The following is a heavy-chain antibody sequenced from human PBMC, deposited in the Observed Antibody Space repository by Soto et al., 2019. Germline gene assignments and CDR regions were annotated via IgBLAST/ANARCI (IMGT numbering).Heavy chain of an antibody. CDR3: ARGRFGPDV. V-gene: IGHV3-74*01. D-gene: IGHD3-10*01. CDR2: IDNAGTDS. CDR1: GFTLSGRS. Sequence: EVQLVESGGGLVQPGGSMRLSCAASGFTLSGRSMHWVRQAPGKGLVWVSGIDNAGTDSTYADSVKGRFTSSRDNDKNMLYLQMNSLRVEDTAVYYCARGRFGPDVGGKGTTVTVSS. J-gene: IGHJ6*04.